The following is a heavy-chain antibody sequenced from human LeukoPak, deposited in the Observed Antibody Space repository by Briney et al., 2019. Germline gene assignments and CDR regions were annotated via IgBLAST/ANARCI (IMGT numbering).Heavy chain of an antibody. V-gene: IGHV1-18*01. Sequence: GASVKVSCKASGYTFTSYGISWVRQAPGQGLEWMGWISAYNGNTNYAQKLQGRVTMTTDTSTSTAYMELRSLRSDDTAVYYCARGLTGGSYYYYYYMDVWGKGTTVTISS. CDR3: ARGLTGGSYYYYYYMDV. CDR1: GYTFTSYG. D-gene: IGHD7-27*01. CDR2: ISAYNGNT. J-gene: IGHJ6*03.